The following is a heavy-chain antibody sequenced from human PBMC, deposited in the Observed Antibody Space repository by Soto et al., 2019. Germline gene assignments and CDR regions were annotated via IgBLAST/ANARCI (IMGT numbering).Heavy chain of an antibody. V-gene: IGHV3-30*04. CDR2: ISYDGSDK. J-gene: IGHJ4*02. CDR3: ARGGRLRHFDY. CDR1: GFTFSSYA. D-gene: IGHD5-12*01. Sequence: QVQVVESGGGVVQPGRALRLSCAASGFTFSSYAMHWVRQAPGKGLEWVAIISYDGSDKYYADSVKGRFTISRDNSKNTLYLQMNSLRTEATAVYCGARGGRLRHFDYWGQGTLVTVSS.